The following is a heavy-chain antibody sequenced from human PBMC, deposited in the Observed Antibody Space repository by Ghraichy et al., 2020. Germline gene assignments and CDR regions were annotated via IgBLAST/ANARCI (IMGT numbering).Heavy chain of an antibody. D-gene: IGHD6-13*01. J-gene: IGHJ5*02. V-gene: IGHV4-39*01. CDR1: GGSISSSSYY. CDR3: ARHGAGYSSSWSSP. CDR2: IYYSGST. Sequence: SETLSLTCTVSGGSISSSSYYWGWIRQPPGKGLEWIGSIYYSGSTYYNPSLKSRVTISVDTSKNQFSLKLSSVTAADTAVYYCARHGAGYSSSWSSPWGQGTLVTVSS.